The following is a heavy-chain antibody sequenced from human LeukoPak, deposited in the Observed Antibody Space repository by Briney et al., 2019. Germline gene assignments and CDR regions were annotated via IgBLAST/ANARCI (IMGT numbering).Heavy chain of an antibody. CDR2: ISSSGSTI. D-gene: IGHD4-17*01. V-gene: IGHV3-48*03. J-gene: IGHJ4*02. Sequence: TGGSLRLSCAAPGFTFSSYEMNWVRQAPGKGLEWASYISSSGSTIYYADSVKGRFTISRDNAKNSLYLQMNSLRAEDTAVYYCARVGRSTYGDYGYFDYWGQGTLVTVSS. CDR3: ARVGRSTYGDYGYFDY. CDR1: GFTFSSYE.